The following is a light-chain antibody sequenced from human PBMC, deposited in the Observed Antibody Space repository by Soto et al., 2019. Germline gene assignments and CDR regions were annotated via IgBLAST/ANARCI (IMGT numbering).Light chain of an antibody. J-gene: IGKJ4*01. CDR1: QSVMSRY. CDR3: QQYGKLPVT. V-gene: IGKV3-20*01. CDR2: GAS. Sequence: EIVLTQSPGTLSLSPGEGATLSCMASQSVMSRYIAWYQQRPGQAPRLLIYGASNRATGSPDRISGSGSGTEITLTISRLEPEDFAVYYCQQYGKLPVTFGGGTKVEIK.